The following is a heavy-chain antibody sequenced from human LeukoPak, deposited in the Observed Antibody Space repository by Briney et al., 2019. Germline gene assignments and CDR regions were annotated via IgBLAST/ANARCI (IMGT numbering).Heavy chain of an antibody. CDR1: GFTFSSYA. D-gene: IGHD2-15*01. CDR2: ISGSGGST. V-gene: IGHV3-23*01. J-gene: IGHJ6*02. CDR3: AKNLYCGGGSCYPSALGMDV. Sequence: GGSLRLSCAASGFTFSSYAVSWVRQAPGKGLEWVSAISGSGGSTYYADSVKGRFTISRDNSKNTLFLQMNSLRAEDTAVYYCAKNLYCGGGSCYPSALGMDVWGQGTTVTVSS.